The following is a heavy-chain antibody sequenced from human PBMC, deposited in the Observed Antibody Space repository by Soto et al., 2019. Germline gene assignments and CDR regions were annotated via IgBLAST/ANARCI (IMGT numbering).Heavy chain of an antibody. CDR3: ARRVYQLLKYNWFDP. J-gene: IGHJ5*02. D-gene: IGHD2-2*01. CDR1: GGTFSSYA. CDR2: IIPIFGTA. V-gene: IGHV1-69*01. Sequence: QVQLVQSGAEVQKPGSSVKVSCKASGGTFSSYAISWVRQAPGQGLEWRGGIIPIFGTANYAQKFQGRVMITAADSPSTAYMELSSLRSEDTAVYYCARRVYQLLKYNWFDPWGQGTLVTVSS.